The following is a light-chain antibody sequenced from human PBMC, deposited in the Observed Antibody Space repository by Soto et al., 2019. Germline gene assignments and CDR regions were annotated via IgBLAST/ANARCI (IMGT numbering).Light chain of an antibody. Sequence: IVLTQSPGTLSLSPGERATLSCRASQSVSSSYLAWYQQKPGQAPRLLIYGASTRATGIPARFSGSGSGTEFTLTISSLEPEDFAVYYCQQRSNWPPITFGQGTRLEIK. J-gene: IGKJ5*01. V-gene: IGKV3D-20*02. CDR2: GAS. CDR1: QSVSSSY. CDR3: QQRSNWPPIT.